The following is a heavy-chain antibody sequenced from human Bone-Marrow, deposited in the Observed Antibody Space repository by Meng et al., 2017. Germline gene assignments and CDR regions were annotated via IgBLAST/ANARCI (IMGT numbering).Heavy chain of an antibody. J-gene: IGHJ2*01. CDR3: ARDNYYDSSGYTRTYWYFDL. CDR2: IYHSGST. CDR1: GGSISSSNW. D-gene: IGHD3-22*01. V-gene: IGHV4-4*02. Sequence: QGQLQGAGPGLVKPSGTLSLTCAVSGGSISSSNWWSWVRQPPGKGLEWIGEIYHSGSTNYNPSLKSRVTITVDKSKNQFSLKLSSVTAADTAVYYCARDNYYDSSGYTRTYWYFDLWGRGTLVTVSS.